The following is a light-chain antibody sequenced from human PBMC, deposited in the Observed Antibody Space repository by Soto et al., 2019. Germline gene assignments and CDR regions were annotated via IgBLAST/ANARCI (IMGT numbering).Light chain of an antibody. CDR3: GTWDSSLSAGV. CDR1: SSNIGNNY. CDR2: DND. V-gene: IGLV1-51*01. J-gene: IGLJ3*02. Sequence: QSVLTQPPSVSAAPGQKVTISCSGSSSNIGNNYVSWYQQLPGTAPKLLIYDNDKRPSGIPDRFSGSKSDTSATLDITGLQTGDEADYYCGTWDSSLSAGVFGGGTKLTVL.